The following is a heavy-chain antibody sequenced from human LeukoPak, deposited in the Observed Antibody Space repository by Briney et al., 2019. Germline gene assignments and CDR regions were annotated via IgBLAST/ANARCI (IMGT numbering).Heavy chain of an antibody. Sequence: ASVKVSCKASGYTFMNSDINWVRQAPGQRLEWMGWINAGNGDTKYSQEFQGRVTITRDTSATTAYMELSSLRSEDMAVYYCTLYNYWGQGTLVTVSS. V-gene: IGHV1-3*03. CDR2: INAGNGDT. CDR1: GYTFMNSD. D-gene: IGHD1-14*01. J-gene: IGHJ4*02. CDR3: TLYNY.